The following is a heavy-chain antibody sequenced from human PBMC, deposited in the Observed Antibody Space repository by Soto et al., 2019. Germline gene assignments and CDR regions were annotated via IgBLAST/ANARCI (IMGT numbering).Heavy chain of an antibody. D-gene: IGHD3-22*01. J-gene: IGHJ4*02. V-gene: IGHV3-15*07. CDR3: LSNSYDSGGWYFDY. CDR1: GFTFRNAW. CDR2: IKSKTDGGTT. Sequence: GRPMRLSYTASGFTFRNAWVNWVRQDPGKGLEWVGRIKSKTDGGTTDYAAPVKGRFTISRDDSKNTLYLQMNSLKTEDTAVYYCLSNSYDSGGWYFDYWGQGTLVTVSS.